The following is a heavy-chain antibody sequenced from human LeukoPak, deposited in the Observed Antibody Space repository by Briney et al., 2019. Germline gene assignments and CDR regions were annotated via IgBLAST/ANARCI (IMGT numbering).Heavy chain of an antibody. CDR1: GGSISRYY. CDR3: AGHHPRNTVDF. J-gene: IGHJ4*02. V-gene: IGHV4-59*08. Sequence: ESSETPSLNPPVSGGSISRYYWSWVRQPPLKGLEWIAYISDIGSINYNPSLKSRVTISLDTSKNQFSLKLSSVTAADTAVYYCAGHHPRNTVDFWGQGTLVTVSS. CDR2: ISDIGSI. D-gene: IGHD2/OR15-2a*01.